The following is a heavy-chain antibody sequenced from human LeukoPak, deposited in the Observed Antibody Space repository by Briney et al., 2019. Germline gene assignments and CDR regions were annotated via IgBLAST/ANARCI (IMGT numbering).Heavy chain of an antibody. Sequence: PSETLSLTCAVSGVSVGSGGYSWSWVRQPPGKGMEWIGYIYHSGSSFYNPSLKTRVTIPMDRSKNQISLRLTSVTAADTAVYYCVSAYCGGDCYHSLLTDWGQGARVVVSS. V-gene: IGHV4-30-2*01. CDR1: GVSVGSGGYS. CDR3: VSAYCGGDCYHSLLTD. J-gene: IGHJ1*01. CDR2: IYHSGSS. D-gene: IGHD2-21*02.